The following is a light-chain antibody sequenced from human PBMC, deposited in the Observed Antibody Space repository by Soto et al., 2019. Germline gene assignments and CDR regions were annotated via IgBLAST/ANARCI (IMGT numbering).Light chain of an antibody. CDR2: GAS. CDR1: QSVTSSY. V-gene: IGKV3-20*01. CDR3: QQYGSSRLT. J-gene: IGKJ4*01. Sequence: EIVLTQSPGTLSLSPGERVTLSCRASQSVTSSYLAWYQQKPGQAPRLLIYGASTRATGIPDRFSGSGSGTDFTLTISRLEPEDFAVYYFQQYGSSRLTFRGGTKV.